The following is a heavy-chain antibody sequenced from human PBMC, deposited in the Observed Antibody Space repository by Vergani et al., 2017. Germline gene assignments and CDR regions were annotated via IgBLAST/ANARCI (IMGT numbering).Heavy chain of an antibody. J-gene: IGHJ4*02. Sequence: QVQLQESGPGLVKPSQTLSLTCTVSGGSISSGDYYWSWIRQPPGKGLEWIGYIYYSGSAYYNPSLKSRVTISVDTSKNQFSLKLSSVTAADTAVYYCARGGIAVAGRGGYYFDYWGQGTLVTVSS. CDR1: GGSISSGDYY. CDR2: IYYSGSA. V-gene: IGHV4-30-4*01. D-gene: IGHD6-19*01. CDR3: ARGGIAVAGRGGYYFDY.